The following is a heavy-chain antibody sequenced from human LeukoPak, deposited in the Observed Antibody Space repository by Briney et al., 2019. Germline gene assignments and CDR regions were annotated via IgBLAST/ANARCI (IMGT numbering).Heavy chain of an antibody. J-gene: IGHJ4*02. V-gene: IGHV3-74*01. D-gene: IGHD2/OR15-2a*01. CDR3: VSFYETY. CDR1: GNYW. CDR2: INSDGSWT. Sequence: GGSLRLSCAASGNYWMHWVRQVPGKGLVWVSHINSDGSWTSYADSVKGRFTISKDNAKNTVYLQMNSLRAEDTAVYYCVSFYETYWGRGTLVSVSS.